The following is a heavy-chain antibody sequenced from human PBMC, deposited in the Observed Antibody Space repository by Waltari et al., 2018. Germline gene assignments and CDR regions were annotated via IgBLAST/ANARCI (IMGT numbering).Heavy chain of an antibody. CDR3: AGTTSAHDYYMDV. CDR1: GYSISSGYY. Sequence: QVQLQESGPGLVKPSETLSLTCTVSGYSISSGYYWGWIRQPPGKGLEWIGSIYHSGSTYYNPSLKSRVTISVDTSKNQFSLKLSSVTAADTAVYYCAGTTSAHDYYMDVWGKGTTVTVSS. J-gene: IGHJ6*03. D-gene: IGHD4-4*01. V-gene: IGHV4-38-2*02. CDR2: IYHSGST.